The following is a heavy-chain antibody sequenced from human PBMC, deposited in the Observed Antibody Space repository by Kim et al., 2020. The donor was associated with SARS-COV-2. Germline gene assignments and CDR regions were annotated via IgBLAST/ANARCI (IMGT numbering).Heavy chain of an antibody. CDR1: GGTFSSYA. V-gene: IGHV1-69*13. J-gene: IGHJ3*02. D-gene: IGHD3-10*01. CDR3: ARDRGSGSYRIGDDAFDI. Sequence: SVKVSCKASGGTFSSYAISWVRQAPGQGLEWMGGIIPIFGTANYAQKFQGRVTITADESTSTAYMELSSLRSEDTAVYYCARDRGSGSYRIGDDAFDIWGQGTMVTVSS. CDR2: IIPIFGTA.